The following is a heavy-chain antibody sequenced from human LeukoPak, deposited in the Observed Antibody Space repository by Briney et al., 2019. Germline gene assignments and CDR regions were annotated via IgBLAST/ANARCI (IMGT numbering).Heavy chain of an antibody. J-gene: IGHJ3*02. D-gene: IGHD3-22*01. CDR2: INPSGGST. CDR3: ARQSSYYDSSGRIPYAFDI. V-gene: IGHV1-46*01. Sequence: ASVKVSSKASGYTFTSYYMHWVRQAPGQGLEWMGIINPSGGSTSYAQTFQGRVTMTRDTSTSTVYMELSSLRSEDTAVYYCARQSSYYDSSGRIPYAFDIWGQGTMVTVSS. CDR1: GYTFTSYY.